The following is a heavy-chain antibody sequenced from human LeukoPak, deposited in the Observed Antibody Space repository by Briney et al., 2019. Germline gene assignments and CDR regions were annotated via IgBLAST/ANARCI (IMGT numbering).Heavy chain of an antibody. V-gene: IGHV1-69*13. CDR1: GGTFSSSA. CDR2: IIPVIGTA. Sequence: SVKVSCKASGGTFSSSAIYWVRQVPGQGLEWVGGIIPVIGTATYAQKFQGRVTISADESTSTAYMEMSSMRSEDTAVYYCGRVSCGGNCYSLIGTFDIWGQGTMVTVSS. D-gene: IGHD2-15*01. J-gene: IGHJ3*02. CDR3: GRVSCGGNCYSLIGTFDI.